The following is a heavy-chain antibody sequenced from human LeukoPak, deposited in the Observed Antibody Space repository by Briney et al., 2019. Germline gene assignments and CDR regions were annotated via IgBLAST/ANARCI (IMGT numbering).Heavy chain of an antibody. D-gene: IGHD6-19*01. J-gene: IGHJ4*02. CDR3: ARHSGAGTGFVY. CDR1: GGSISSYY. V-gene: IGHV4-59*08. CDR2: IYYSGST. Sequence: SETLSLTCTVSGGSISSYYWSWIRQPPGKGLEWIGYIYYSGSTNYNPSLKSRVTISVDTSKNQFSLKLSSVTAADTAVYYCARHSGAGTGFVYWGQGTLVTVSP.